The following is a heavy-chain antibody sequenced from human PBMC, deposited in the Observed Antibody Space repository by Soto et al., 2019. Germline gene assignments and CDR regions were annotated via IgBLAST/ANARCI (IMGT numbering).Heavy chain of an antibody. Sequence: EVQLLESGGGLVQPGGSLRLSCAASGFTFNTYAMSWVRQVSGRGLEWVSAISVNGGSTYYADSVKGRFTISRDNSKNTLYLLMNSLRAEDTAVYYCAKGRALWFGHHDYYYYGMDVWGQGTTVTVSS. V-gene: IGHV3-23*01. CDR1: GFTFNTYA. D-gene: IGHD3-10*01. J-gene: IGHJ6*02. CDR2: ISVNGGST. CDR3: AKGRALWFGHHDYYYYGMDV.